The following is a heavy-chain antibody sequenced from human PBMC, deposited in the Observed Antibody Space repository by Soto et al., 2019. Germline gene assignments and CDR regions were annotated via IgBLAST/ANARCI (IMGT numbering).Heavy chain of an antibody. V-gene: IGHV4-34*01. CDR3: ARASMGDIVATKGCYYFDY. D-gene: IGHD5-12*01. J-gene: IGHJ4*02. CDR1: GGSFSGYY. Sequence: QVQLQQWGAGLLKPSETLSLTCAVYGGSFSGYYWSWIRQPPGKVLEWSGEINHSGSTNYNPSLKIRVPISVDTSKNHFSLTRSQVTAADTAVYYCARASMGDIVATKGCYYFDYLGQEPLVTVSS. CDR2: INHSGST.